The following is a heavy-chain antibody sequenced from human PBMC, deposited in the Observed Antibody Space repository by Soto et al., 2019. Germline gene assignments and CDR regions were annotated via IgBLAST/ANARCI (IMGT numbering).Heavy chain of an antibody. CDR3: ARDWRMGCNGGSCYANWVDP. Sequence: QVQLVQSGAEVKKPGASVKVSCKASGYSFTSYSLHWVRQAPGQGLEWVGRINPSGGSRLYSQKFQSRVSLTRDTSSSTVYMELRSLKSDDTAVYYCARDWRMGCNGGSCYANWVDPWGQGTLVTVSS. V-gene: IGHV1-46*01. J-gene: IGHJ5*02. CDR2: INPSGGSR. D-gene: IGHD2-15*01. CDR1: GYSFTSYS.